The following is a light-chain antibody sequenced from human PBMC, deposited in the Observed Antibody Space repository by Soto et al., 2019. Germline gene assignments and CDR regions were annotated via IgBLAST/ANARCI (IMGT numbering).Light chain of an antibody. CDR1: NIGSKS. J-gene: IGLJ2*01. V-gene: IGLV3-21*04. CDR2: YDS. CDR3: QVWDSSSDHPGV. Sequence: YELTQPPSVSVAPGKTARITCGGNNIGSKSVHWYQQKPGQAPVLVIYYDSDRPSGIPERFSGSNSGNTATLTISRVEAGDEADYYCQVWDSSSDHPGVFGGGTKVTVL.